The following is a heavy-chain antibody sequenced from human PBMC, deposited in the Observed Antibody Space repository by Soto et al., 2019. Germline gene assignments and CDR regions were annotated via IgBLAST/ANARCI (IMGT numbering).Heavy chain of an antibody. CDR1: GYSFSTYG. D-gene: IGHD1-20*01. J-gene: IGHJ4*02. V-gene: IGHV3-30*18. Sequence: SLRLSCAASGYSFSTYGMHWVRQAPGKGLEWIIFISYDGSNKFYLDSVKGRFSISRDNSRNTLYLQMDGLRPEDTATYYCAKVGGNWNPDYWGQGP. CDR3: AKVGGNWNPDY. CDR2: ISYDGSNK.